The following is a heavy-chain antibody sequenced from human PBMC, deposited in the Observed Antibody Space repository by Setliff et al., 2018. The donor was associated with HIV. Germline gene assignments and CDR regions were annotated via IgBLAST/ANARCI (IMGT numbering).Heavy chain of an antibody. CDR1: GGSISSGGYY. CDR2: IHYSGST. Sequence: SETLSLTCTVSGGSISSGGYYWSWIRQHPGKGLEWIGYIHYSGSTYFNPSLKSRVTISLDTSKNQFSLKVSSMTAADTAVYYCARDYSGWYYFDCWGQGTLVTVSS. J-gene: IGHJ4*02. V-gene: IGHV4-31*03. D-gene: IGHD6-19*01. CDR3: ARDYSGWYYFDC.